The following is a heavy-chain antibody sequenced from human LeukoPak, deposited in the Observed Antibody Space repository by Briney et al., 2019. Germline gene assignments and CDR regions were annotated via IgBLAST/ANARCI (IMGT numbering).Heavy chain of an antibody. J-gene: IGHJ1*01. CDR2: INHSGST. Sequence: SETLSLTCSVSGASISGGTYYWGWIRQPPGKGLEWIGEINHSGSTNYNPSLKSRVTISVDTSKNQFSLKLSSVTAADTAVYYCARGTKGGSGWYAYFQHWGQGTLVTVSS. CDR1: GASISGGTYY. CDR3: ARGTKGGSGWYAYFQH. D-gene: IGHD6-19*01. V-gene: IGHV4-39*07.